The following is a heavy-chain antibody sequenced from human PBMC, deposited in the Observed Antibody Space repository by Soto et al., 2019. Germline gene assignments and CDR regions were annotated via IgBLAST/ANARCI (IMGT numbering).Heavy chain of an antibody. CDR2: IDSDGSTT. CDR1: GFTFSVYW. CDR3: ARPEYGNYGPGVAV. J-gene: IGHJ6*02. D-gene: IGHD4-17*01. V-gene: IGHV3-74*01. Sequence: EVQLVESGGGLVQPGWSLRLSCAASGFTFSVYWMHWVRQAPGKGLVWVSRIDSDGSTTSYADSVKGRFTISRDNAKRTLYLQMSSLRAEDTAVYCCARPEYGNYGPGVAVWGQETTVTVSS.